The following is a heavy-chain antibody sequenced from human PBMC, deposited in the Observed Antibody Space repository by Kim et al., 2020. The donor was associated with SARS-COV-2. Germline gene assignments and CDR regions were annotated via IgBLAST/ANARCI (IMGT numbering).Heavy chain of an antibody. CDR2: INHSGST. Sequence: SETLSLTCAVYGGSFSGYYWSWIRQPPGKGLEWIGEINHSGSTNYNPSLKSRVTISVDTSKNQFSLKLSSVTAADTAVYYCARVGVGAVHWGQGTLVTVSS. V-gene: IGHV4-34*01. D-gene: IGHD1-26*01. CDR3: ARVGVGAVH. J-gene: IGHJ4*02. CDR1: GGSFSGYY.